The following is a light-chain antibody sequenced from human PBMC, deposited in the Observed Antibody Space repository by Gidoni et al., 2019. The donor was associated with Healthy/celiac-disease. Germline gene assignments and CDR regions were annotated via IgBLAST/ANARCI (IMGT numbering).Light chain of an antibody. CDR1: QSVSSY. CDR3: QQRSNWPALT. V-gene: IGKV3-11*01. J-gene: IGKJ4*01. Sequence: DIVLTQSPATLSVSPGERATLSCRASQSVSSYLAWYQQKPGQAPRLLIDDASNRATGSPARLSGSGSGTDFTLTISSLEPEDCAVYYCQQRSNWPALTFGGGTKVEIK. CDR2: DAS.